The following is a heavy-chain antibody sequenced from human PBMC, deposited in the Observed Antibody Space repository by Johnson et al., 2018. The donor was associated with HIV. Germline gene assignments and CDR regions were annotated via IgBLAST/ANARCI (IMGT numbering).Heavy chain of an antibody. V-gene: IGHV3-11*04. Sequence: VQLVESGGGLVKPGGSLRLSCAASGFTFSDYYMSWIRQAPGKGLEWVSYISNSGRSIYYADSVRGRFTMSRNNAKSSVYLQMNSLRAEDTAVYYCARVRRREQKLDAFDIWGQGTMVTVSS. CDR3: ARVRRREQKLDAFDI. CDR2: ISNSGRSI. D-gene: IGHD1-26*01. J-gene: IGHJ3*02. CDR1: GFTFSDYY.